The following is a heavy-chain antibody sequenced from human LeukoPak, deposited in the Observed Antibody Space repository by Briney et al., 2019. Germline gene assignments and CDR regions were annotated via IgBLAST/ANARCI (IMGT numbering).Heavy chain of an antibody. J-gene: IGHJ4*02. CDR1: GFTFSDYY. V-gene: IGHV3-11*06. CDR3: ATWGSHTVTHGPYFFDY. Sequence: GGSLRLSCAASGFTFSDYYMSCIRQAPGKGLEWVSYISSSSSYTNYADSVKGRFTISRDNAKNSLYLQMNSLRAEDTAVYYCATWGSHTVTHGPYFFDYWGQGTLVTVSS. CDR2: ISSSSSYT. D-gene: IGHD4-17*01.